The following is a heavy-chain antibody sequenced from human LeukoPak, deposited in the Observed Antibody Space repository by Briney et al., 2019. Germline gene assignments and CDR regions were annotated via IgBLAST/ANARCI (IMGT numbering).Heavy chain of an antibody. CDR1: GFTFSSYD. CDR2: MSYDGSNK. J-gene: IGHJ4*02. Sequence: PGMPLRLSCAASGFTFSSYDMHWVRQAPGKGLEWVAVMSYDGSNKYYADSVKGRFTISRDNSKNTLYLQMNSLRAEDTAVYYCAREGVIVVVFDYWGQGTLVTVSS. V-gene: IGHV3-30-3*01. D-gene: IGHD3-22*01. CDR3: AREGVIVVVFDY.